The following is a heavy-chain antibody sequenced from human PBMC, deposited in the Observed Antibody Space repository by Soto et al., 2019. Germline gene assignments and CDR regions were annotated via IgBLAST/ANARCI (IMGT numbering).Heavy chain of an antibody. D-gene: IGHD3-10*01. J-gene: IGHJ3*02. CDR3: ANGGSYGSGIFFARNNDFDI. CDR1: GFSLRRYD. Sequence: GGSMSLSCAATGFSLRRYDMNWVRQAPGKGLAWVSAISGTGGTTYYADSVRGRVTISRDNSKNTLYLQMNSLRAEATAVYFCANGGSYGSGIFFARNNDFDIWGQGTTVTVS. CDR2: ISGTGGTT. V-gene: IGHV3-23*01.